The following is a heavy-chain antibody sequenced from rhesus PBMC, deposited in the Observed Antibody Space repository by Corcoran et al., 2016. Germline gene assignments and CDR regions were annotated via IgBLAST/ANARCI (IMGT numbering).Heavy chain of an antibody. V-gene: IGHV1-111*01. Sequence: EVQLVQSGAEVKKPGASVKISCQASGYTFTDSYLHWVRPDPGKGLEWKGRDEQKEGKADYAKKVQTRVTITRDTSTDTAYMERRSLRSEDTAVYYCATGVYSVDYWGQGVLVTVSS. J-gene: IGHJ4*01. CDR1: GYTFTDSY. CDR2: DEQKEGKA. D-gene: IGHD6-25*01. CDR3: ATGVYSVDY.